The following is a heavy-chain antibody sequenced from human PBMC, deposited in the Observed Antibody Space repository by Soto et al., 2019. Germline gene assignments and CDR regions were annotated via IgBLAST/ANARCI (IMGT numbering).Heavy chain of an antibody. V-gene: IGHV4-59*01. D-gene: IGHD5-18*01. CDR3: ARDPGYSYGYNYYYYGMDV. Sequence: PSVTLSLTCTVSGGNISSYYLSWIRQPPGKGLEWIGYIYYSGSTNYNPSLKSRVTISVDTSKNQFSLKLSSVTAADTAVYYCARDPGYSYGYNYYYYGMDVWGQGTTVTVSS. CDR1: GGNISSYY. J-gene: IGHJ6*02. CDR2: IYYSGST.